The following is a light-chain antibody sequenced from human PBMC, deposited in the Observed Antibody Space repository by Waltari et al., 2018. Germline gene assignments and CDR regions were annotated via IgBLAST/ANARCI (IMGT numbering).Light chain of an antibody. CDR2: DVS. J-gene: IGLJ2*01. CDR1: SSDVGAYNY. V-gene: IGLV2-14*03. Sequence: QSALTQPASVSGSPGQSITISCTGTSSDVGAYNYVSWYQQHPGKVPKLIIYDVSHRPSGVSFLFSGSKSDNTASLTISGLQAEDEADYYCISYTTSDTMIFGGGTKLTVL. CDR3: ISYTTSDTMI.